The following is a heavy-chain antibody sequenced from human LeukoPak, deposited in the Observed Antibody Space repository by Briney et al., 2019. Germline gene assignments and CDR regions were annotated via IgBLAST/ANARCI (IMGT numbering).Heavy chain of an antibody. Sequence: LRLSCAASGFTFSSYAMSWVRQPPGKGLEWIGYIYYSGSTYYNPSLKSRVTISVDTSKNQFSLKLSSVTAADTAVYYCARDRDYGDYYYYGMDVWGQGTTVTVSS. CDR1: GFTFSSYA. V-gene: IGHV4-30-4*08. CDR2: IYYSGST. D-gene: IGHD4-17*01. J-gene: IGHJ6*02. CDR3: ARDRDYGDYYYYGMDV.